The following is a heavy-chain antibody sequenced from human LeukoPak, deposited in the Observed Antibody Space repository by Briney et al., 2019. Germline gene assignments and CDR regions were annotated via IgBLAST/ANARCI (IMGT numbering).Heavy chain of an antibody. J-gene: IGHJ4*02. CDR3: SRENGAFSPFGY. CDR1: GGSLSNTNW. CDR2: ISLIGLT. Sequence: PSGTPSLTCGVSGGSLSNTNWWSWVRQPPGQGLEWIGEISLIGLTHYNPSLESRVTVSLDKSKNQLSLNLTSVPAADTAVYYCSRENGAFSPFGYWGQGTLVTV. V-gene: IGHV4-4*02. D-gene: IGHD2-8*01.